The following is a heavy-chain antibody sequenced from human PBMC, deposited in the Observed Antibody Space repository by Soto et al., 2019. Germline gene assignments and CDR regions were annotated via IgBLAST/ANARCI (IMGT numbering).Heavy chain of an antibody. CDR1: GFTVSSNY. V-gene: IGHV3-53*01. CDR3: ARGIVVVPAAANDAFDI. Sequence: TGGSRRLSCAASGFTVSSNYMSGVGPAPGKGLEWVSVIYSGGSTYYADSVKGRFTISRDNSKNTLYLQMNSLRAEDTAVYYCARGIVVVPAAANDAFDIWGQGTMVTVSS. J-gene: IGHJ3*02. CDR2: IYSGGST. D-gene: IGHD2-2*01.